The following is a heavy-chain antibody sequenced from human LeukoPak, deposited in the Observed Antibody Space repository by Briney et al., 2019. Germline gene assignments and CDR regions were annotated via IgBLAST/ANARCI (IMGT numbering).Heavy chain of an antibody. CDR3: ARHKYYYDSSGYYEILDY. V-gene: IGHV4-4*07. D-gene: IGHD3-22*01. Sequence: SETLSLTCTVSGGSISSYYWSWIRQPAGKGLEWIGRIYTSGSTNYNPSLKSRVTMSVDTSKNQFSLKLSSVTAADTAVYYCARHKYYYDSSGYYEILDYWGQGTLVTVSS. J-gene: IGHJ4*02. CDR2: IYTSGST. CDR1: GGSISSYY.